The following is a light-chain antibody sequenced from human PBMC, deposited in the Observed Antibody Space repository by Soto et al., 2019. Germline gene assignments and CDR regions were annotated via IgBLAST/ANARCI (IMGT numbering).Light chain of an antibody. J-gene: IGLJ1*01. V-gene: IGLV2-14*01. CDR2: DVS. Sequence: LTQPASVSGSPGQSITISCTGTSSDVGGYNYVSWYQQHPGKAPKLMIYDVSNRPSGVSNRFSGSKSGNTASLTISGLQAEDEADYYCSSYTSSSRDVFGTGTKVTVL. CDR1: SSDVGGYNY. CDR3: SSYTSSSRDV.